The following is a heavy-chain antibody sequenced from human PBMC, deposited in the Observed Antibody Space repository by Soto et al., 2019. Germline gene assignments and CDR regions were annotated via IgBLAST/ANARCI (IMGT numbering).Heavy chain of an antibody. Sequence: SETLSLTCTVSGASISSGGYYWSWIRQHPGKGLEWIGYIYYSGSTYYNPSLKSRVTISVDTSKNQFSLKLSSVTAADTAVYYCARAHDYGDYYYYYGMDVWGQGTTVTVSS. D-gene: IGHD4-17*01. CDR3: ARAHDYGDYYYYYGMDV. CDR1: GASISSGGYY. J-gene: IGHJ6*02. CDR2: IYYSGST. V-gene: IGHV4-31*03.